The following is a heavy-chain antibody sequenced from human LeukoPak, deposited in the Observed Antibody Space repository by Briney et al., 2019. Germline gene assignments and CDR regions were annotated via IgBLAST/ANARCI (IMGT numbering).Heavy chain of an antibody. Sequence: GASVKVSCKASGYTFTSYYMHWVRQAPGQGLEWTGWINPNSGDTNYAQKLQGRVTMTTDTSTSTAYMELRSLRSDDTAVYYCARVGPPSYSGSYYCWFDPWGQGTLVTVSS. CDR2: INPNSGDT. D-gene: IGHD1-26*01. J-gene: IGHJ5*02. CDR1: GYTFTSYY. V-gene: IGHV1-18*04. CDR3: ARVGPPSYSGSYYCWFDP.